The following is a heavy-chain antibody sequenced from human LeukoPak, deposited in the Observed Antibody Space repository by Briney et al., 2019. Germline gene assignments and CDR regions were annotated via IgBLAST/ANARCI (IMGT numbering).Heavy chain of an antibody. CDR3: ASQPNGYYYDSGHDAFDI. CDR1: GFTFSDYY. Sequence: PGGSLRLSCAASGFTFSDYYMSWIRQAPGKGLEWVSYISSSGSTIYYADSVKGRFTISRDNAKNSLYLQMNSLRAEDTAMYYCASQPNGYYYDSGHDAFDIWGQGTMVTVSS. D-gene: IGHD3-22*01. J-gene: IGHJ3*02. CDR2: ISSSGSTI. V-gene: IGHV3-11*04.